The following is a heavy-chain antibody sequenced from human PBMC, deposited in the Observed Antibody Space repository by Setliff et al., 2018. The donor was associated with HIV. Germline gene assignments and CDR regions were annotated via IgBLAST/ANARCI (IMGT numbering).Heavy chain of an antibody. Sequence: AASVKVSCKVSGYPLSELSIHWVRQAPGKGLEWMGGSDAEDGESVYAQKFQDRVTMTEDRSTDTAYMELSSLRSEDTAVHYCATVPLGDWSFDSWGQGTLVTVSS. CDR3: ATVPLGDWSFDS. CDR1: GYPLSELS. D-gene: IGHD3-9*01. CDR2: SDAEDGES. V-gene: IGHV1-24*01. J-gene: IGHJ4*02.